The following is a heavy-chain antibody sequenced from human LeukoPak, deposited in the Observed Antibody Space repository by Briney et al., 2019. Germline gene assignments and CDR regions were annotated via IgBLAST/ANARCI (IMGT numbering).Heavy chain of an antibody. CDR2: IYSGGST. Sequence: GGSLRLSCAVSRFTVSSKHMSWVRQAPGKGLEWVSVIYSGGSTYYADSVKGRFTISRDNSKNTLYLQMNSLRAEDTAVYYCATWTTYYYDSTGYPSFDYWGQGALVTVSS. D-gene: IGHD3-22*01. J-gene: IGHJ4*02. CDR1: RFTVSSKH. V-gene: IGHV3-66*02. CDR3: ATWTTYYYDSTGYPSFDY.